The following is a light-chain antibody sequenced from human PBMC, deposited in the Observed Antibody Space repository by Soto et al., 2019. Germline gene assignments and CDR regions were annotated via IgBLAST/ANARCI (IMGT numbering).Light chain of an antibody. J-gene: IGKJ5*01. V-gene: IGKV3-11*01. CDR2: DVS. Sequence: EIVLTQSPATLSLSPGERATLSCTPSQSVSDYLAWYQQKPGQAPRLLIYDVSNRATGIPARFSGTGSGTDFTLTISSLEPEDFAVYYCQHYNNWPPITFGQGTRLGIK. CDR3: QHYNNWPPIT. CDR1: QSVSDY.